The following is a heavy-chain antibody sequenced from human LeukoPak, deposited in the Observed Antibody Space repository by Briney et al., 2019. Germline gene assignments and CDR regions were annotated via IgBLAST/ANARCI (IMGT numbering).Heavy chain of an antibody. J-gene: IGHJ4*02. CDR1: GVSISSSSYY. Sequence: MASETLSLTCTVSGVSISSSSYYWGWIRQPPGKGLEWIGSIYYSGSTYYNPSLKSRVTTSVDTSKNQFSLKLSSVTAADTAVYYCARIPRLVRGFDYWSQGTLVTVSS. D-gene: IGHD6-6*01. V-gene: IGHV4-39*01. CDR3: ARIPRLVRGFDY. CDR2: IYYSGST.